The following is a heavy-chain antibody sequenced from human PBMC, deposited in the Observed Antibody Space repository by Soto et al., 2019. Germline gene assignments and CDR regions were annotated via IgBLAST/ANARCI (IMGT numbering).Heavy chain of an antibody. CDR3: AKIDSGDRP. CDR1: GGTFNTFS. CDR2: IIPIFGTA. D-gene: IGHD5-12*01. V-gene: IGHV1-69*12. Sequence: QVQLVQSGAELKKPGSSVRVSCTASGGTFNTFSINWVGQAPGQGLEWMGRIIPIFGTADYAQKFQARLTISADESTRTAYMELRSLRSDDTAMYYCAKIDSGDRPWGQGNLVTVSS. J-gene: IGHJ5*02.